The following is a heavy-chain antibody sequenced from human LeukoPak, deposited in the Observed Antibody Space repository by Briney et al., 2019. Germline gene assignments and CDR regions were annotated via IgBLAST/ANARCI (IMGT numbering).Heavy chain of an antibody. CDR1: GFTFNTY. Sequence: PGGSLRPSCAASGFTFNTYMNWVRQAPGKGLEWVSYVSSSSSIIYYADSVKGRFTISRDNAKNSLYLQMNGLRAEDTAVYFCARGGISRPYYFDSWGQGTLVTVSS. CDR2: VSSSSSII. J-gene: IGHJ4*02. CDR3: ARGGISRPYYFDS. V-gene: IGHV3-48*01.